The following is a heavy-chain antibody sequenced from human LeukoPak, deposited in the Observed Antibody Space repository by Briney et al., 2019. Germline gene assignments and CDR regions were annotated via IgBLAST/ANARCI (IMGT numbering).Heavy chain of an antibody. CDR1: GGSISSYY. D-gene: IGHD5-18*01. J-gene: IGHJ4*02. CDR2: IYYSGST. V-gene: IGHV4-59*08. CDR3: ARSAAMAQAFFDY. Sequence: PSETLSLTCTVSGGSISSYYWSWIRQPPGKGLEWIGYIYYSGSTNYNPSLKSRVTISVDTSKNQFSLKLSSVTAADTAVYYCARSAAMAQAFFDYWGQGTLVTVSS.